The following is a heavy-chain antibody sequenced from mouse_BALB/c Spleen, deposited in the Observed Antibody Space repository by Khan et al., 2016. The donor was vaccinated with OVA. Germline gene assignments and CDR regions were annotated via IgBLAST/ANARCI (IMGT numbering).Heavy chain of an antibody. D-gene: IGHD3-1*01. V-gene: IGHV4-1*02. Sequence: EVQLVVSGGGLVQPGGSLKLSCAASGFDFSRYWMSWVRQAPGKGLEWIGEINPDSGTINHTPSLKDKFIISRDNAKNTLYLEMSKVRSEDTALYYCARRTSGPSWFPHWGPGTLVTVSA. CDR3: ARRTSGPSWFPH. CDR1: GFDFSRYW. J-gene: IGHJ3*01. CDR2: INPDSGTI.